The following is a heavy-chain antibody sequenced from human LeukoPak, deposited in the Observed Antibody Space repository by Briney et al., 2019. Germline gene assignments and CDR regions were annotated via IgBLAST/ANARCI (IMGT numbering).Heavy chain of an antibody. Sequence: GGSLRLSCAASGFTFSSYAMSWVRQAPGKGLEWVAVISYDGSNKYYADSVKGRFTISRDNSKNTLFLQMNSLGPEDTAVYYCAKARTYYYDSSRYYLDFWGQGTLVTVSS. J-gene: IGHJ4*02. CDR1: GFTFSSYA. V-gene: IGHV3-30*18. CDR3: AKARTYYYDSSRYYLDF. D-gene: IGHD3-22*01. CDR2: ISYDGSNK.